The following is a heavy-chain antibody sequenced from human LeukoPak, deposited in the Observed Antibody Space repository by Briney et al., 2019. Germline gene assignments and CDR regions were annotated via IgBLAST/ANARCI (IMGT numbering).Heavy chain of an antibody. V-gene: IGHV3-64D*06. Sequence: GGSLRLSCSASGFTFSSYGMHWVRQAPGKGLEYLSTISGNGGGTYYADSVKGRFTISRDNSKNTLYLQMNSLKPEDTAVYYCVRSSLLTVVVTAFSPWGQGTLVTVSS. J-gene: IGHJ5*02. CDR3: VRSSLLTVVVTAFSP. CDR2: ISGNGGGT. CDR1: GFTFSSYG. D-gene: IGHD2-21*02.